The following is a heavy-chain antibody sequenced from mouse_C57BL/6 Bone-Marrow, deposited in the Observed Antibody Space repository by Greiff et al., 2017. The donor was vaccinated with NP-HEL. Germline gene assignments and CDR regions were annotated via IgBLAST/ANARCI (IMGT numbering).Heavy chain of an antibody. CDR1: GFTFSDYY. CDR3: ARALYYGSSYGYFDV. V-gene: IGHV5-12*01. J-gene: IGHJ1*03. CDR2: ISNGGGST. Sequence: EVMLVESGGGLVQPGGSLKLSCAASGFTFSDYYMYWVRQTPEKRLEWVAYISNGGGSTYYPDTVKGRFTISRDNAKNTLYLQMSRLKSEDTAMYYCARALYYGSSYGYFDVWGTGTTVTVSS. D-gene: IGHD1-1*01.